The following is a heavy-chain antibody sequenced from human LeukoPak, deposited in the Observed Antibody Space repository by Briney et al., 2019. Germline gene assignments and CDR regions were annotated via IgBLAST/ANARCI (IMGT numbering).Heavy chain of an antibody. D-gene: IGHD2-15*01. CDR2: ISGSGGST. CDR1: GFTFSSYA. Sequence: GGSLGLSCATSGFTFSSYAMSWVRQAPGKGLEWVSGISGSGGSTYYADSMRGRFTISRDNSKNTLYLQMNSLRAEDTAVYFCAKDRGAGYCSGGSCYAKDWGQGTLVTVSS. CDR3: AKDRGAGYCSGGSCYAKD. V-gene: IGHV3-23*01. J-gene: IGHJ4*02.